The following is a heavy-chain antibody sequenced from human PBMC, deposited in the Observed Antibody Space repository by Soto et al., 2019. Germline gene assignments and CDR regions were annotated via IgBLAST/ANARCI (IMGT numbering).Heavy chain of an antibody. Sequence: QVQLVQSGAELKKPGASVKVSCKASGYTFTTYGITWVRQAPGQGLEWMGRISGHNGNTKYSQKIQGRVTMTIDTSTSKAYMELRSLRSDDTAVYYCVRGYDILPAMDPDFEYWGQGTLVPVSS. CDR2: ISGHNGNT. V-gene: IGHV1-18*01. J-gene: IGHJ4*02. CDR3: VRGYDILPAMDPDFEY. CDR1: GYTFTTYG. D-gene: IGHD3-9*01.